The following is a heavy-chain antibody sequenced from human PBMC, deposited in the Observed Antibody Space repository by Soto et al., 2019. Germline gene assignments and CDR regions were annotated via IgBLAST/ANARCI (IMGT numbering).Heavy chain of an antibody. V-gene: IGHV4-31*03. CDR2: IYYSGST. CDR1: GGSISSGGYY. Sequence: SETLSLTCTVSGGSISSGGYYWSWIRQHPGKGLEWIGYIYYSGSTYYNPSLKSRVTISVDTSKNQFSLKLSSVTAADTAVYYCARDISGDLYFDYWGQGTLVTVSS. CDR3: ARDISGDLYFDY. D-gene: IGHD4-17*01. J-gene: IGHJ4*02.